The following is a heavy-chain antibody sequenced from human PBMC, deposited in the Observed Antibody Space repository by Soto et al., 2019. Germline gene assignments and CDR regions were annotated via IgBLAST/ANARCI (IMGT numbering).Heavy chain of an antibody. Sequence: QVQLVQSGAEVKKPGASVTVSCKTSGYTFSTIGITWVRQAPGQGLEWMGWISPHKGDTYYAQRLQGRVTMTTDTSTSTAHMELRGLTSNDTAVYFCARDLDPSGSYHTNYWGQGTLVTVSS. CDR2: ISPHKGDT. CDR1: GYTFSTIG. V-gene: IGHV1-18*01. D-gene: IGHD3-10*01. J-gene: IGHJ4*02. CDR3: ARDLDPSGSYHTNY.